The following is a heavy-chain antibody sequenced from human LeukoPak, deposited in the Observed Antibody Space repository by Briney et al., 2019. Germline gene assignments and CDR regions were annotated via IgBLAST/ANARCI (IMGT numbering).Heavy chain of an antibody. CDR1: GFTFSNYG. Sequence: PGGSLRLSCAASGFTFSNYGMHWVRQAPGKGLEWVAVVSYEGSTVYYADSVKGRFTISRDNSKNTLYLQMNSLRAEDTAVYYCARGREESVVVTALGAFDIWGQGTMVTVSS. J-gene: IGHJ3*02. CDR2: VSYEGSTV. CDR3: ARGREESVVVTALGAFDI. V-gene: IGHV3-30*03. D-gene: IGHD2-21*02.